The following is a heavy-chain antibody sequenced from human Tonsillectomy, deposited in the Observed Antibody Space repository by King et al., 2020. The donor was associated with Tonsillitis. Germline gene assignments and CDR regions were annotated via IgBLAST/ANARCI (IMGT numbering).Heavy chain of an antibody. CDR3: AKRSGGSYGNAFDI. D-gene: IGHD5-18*01. Sequence: VQLVESGPEVKKSGESLKISCQGSEFTFSYWIGWVRQVPGKGLEWMGAIYPDDSDTRYNPSFQGQVTISVDRSTYTAFLEWTSLTASDTALYYCAKRSGGSYGNAFDIWGQGTMVTVSS. V-gene: IGHV5-51*01. CDR2: IYPDDSDT. CDR1: EFTFSYW. J-gene: IGHJ3*02.